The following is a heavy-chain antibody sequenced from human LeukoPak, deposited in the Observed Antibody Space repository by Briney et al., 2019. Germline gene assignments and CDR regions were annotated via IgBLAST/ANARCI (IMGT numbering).Heavy chain of an antibody. Sequence: PGGSLRLSCAASGFTFSSYSMNWARQAPGKGLEWVSYISSSGSTIYYADSVKGRFTISRDNAKNSLYLQMNSLRAEDTAVYYCARAGSGRSPDWFDPWGQGTLVTVSS. J-gene: IGHJ5*02. CDR1: GFTFSSYS. D-gene: IGHD1-26*01. V-gene: IGHV3-48*04. CDR2: ISSSGSTI. CDR3: ARAGSGRSPDWFDP.